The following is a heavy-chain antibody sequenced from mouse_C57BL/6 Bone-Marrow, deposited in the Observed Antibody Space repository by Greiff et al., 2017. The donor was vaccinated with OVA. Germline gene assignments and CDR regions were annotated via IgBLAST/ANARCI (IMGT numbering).Heavy chain of an antibody. CDR2: GQGLEWIG. CDR3: SEDSAVYYCAQGGYAMDY. Sequence: QVQLKQSGPELARPWASVKISCQAFYTFSRRVHFAIRDTNYWMQWVKQRPGQGLEWIGAIYPGIGDTSYNQKFKGKAKMTAEKSDSTAYKQLSSLTSEDSAVYYCAQGGYAMDYWGQGTSVTVSS. CDR1: YTFSRRVH. J-gene: IGHJ4*01. V-gene: IGHV1-87*01.